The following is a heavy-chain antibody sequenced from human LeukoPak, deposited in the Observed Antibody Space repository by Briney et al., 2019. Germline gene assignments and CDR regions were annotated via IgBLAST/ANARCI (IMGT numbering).Heavy chain of an antibody. CDR1: GYTFTSYA. J-gene: IGHJ4*02. CDR3: ARGYSYGSYYFDY. D-gene: IGHD5-18*01. CDR2: INAGNGNT. V-gene: IGHV1-3*01. Sequence: ASVKVSCKASGYTFTSYAMHWVRQAPGQRLEWMGWINAGNGNTKYSQKFQGRVTITRDTSASTAYMELSSVRSEDTAVYYCARGYSYGSYYFDYWGQGTLVTVSS.